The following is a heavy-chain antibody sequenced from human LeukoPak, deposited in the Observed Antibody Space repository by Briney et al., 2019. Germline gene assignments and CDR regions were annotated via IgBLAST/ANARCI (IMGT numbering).Heavy chain of an antibody. CDR3: ARARGRYIDFLDY. CDR2: IYYSGST. V-gene: IGHV4-39*02. J-gene: IGHJ4*02. D-gene: IGHD3-9*01. CDR1: GGSISSSSYY. Sequence: SETLSLTCTVSGGSISSSSYYWGWIRQPPGKGLEWIGSIYYSGSTYYNPSLKSRVTISVDTSKNQFSLGLTSVTAADTAVYYCARARGRYIDFLDYWGQGTLITVSS.